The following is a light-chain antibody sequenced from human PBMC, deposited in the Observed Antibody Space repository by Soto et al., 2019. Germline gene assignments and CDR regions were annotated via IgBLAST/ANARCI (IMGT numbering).Light chain of an antibody. Sequence: DIQMTQSPSSLSASVGDRVIITCRASQGISNYLAWYQQKPGKVPKLLIYAASTLQSGVPSRFSGRGSGTDFTLTISSLQPEDVASYYCQNYNSAPFTFGGGTNVEIK. CDR2: AAS. CDR1: QGISNY. CDR3: QNYNSAPFT. V-gene: IGKV1-27*01. J-gene: IGKJ4*01.